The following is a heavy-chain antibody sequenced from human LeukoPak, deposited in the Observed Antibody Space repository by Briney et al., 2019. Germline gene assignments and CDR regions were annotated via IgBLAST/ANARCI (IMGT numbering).Heavy chain of an antibody. J-gene: IGHJ4*02. CDR2: ISSSSSTL. Sequence: GGSLRPSCAASGFTFSSYSMNWVRQAPGKGLEWVSYISSSSSTLYYADSVKGRFTISKDNAKKSLYLQMTSLRAEDTAVYYCARNRGMVTSEFDYWGQGTLVAVSS. V-gene: IGHV3-48*01. CDR1: GFTFSSYS. D-gene: IGHD5-18*01. CDR3: ARNRGMVTSEFDY.